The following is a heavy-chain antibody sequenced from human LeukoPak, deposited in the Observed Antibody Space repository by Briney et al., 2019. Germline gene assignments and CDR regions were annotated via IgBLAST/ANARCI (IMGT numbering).Heavy chain of an antibody. J-gene: IGHJ4*02. CDR1: GFTFSSYG. D-gene: IGHD3-16*01. Sequence: GGSLRLSCAASGFTFSSYGMHWVRQAPGKGLEWVSGISWNSGSIGYADSVKGRFTISRDNAKNSLYLQMNSLRAEDTALYYCAKGPGYLGYWGQGTLVTVSS. V-gene: IGHV3-9*01. CDR3: AKGPGYLGY. CDR2: ISWNSGSI.